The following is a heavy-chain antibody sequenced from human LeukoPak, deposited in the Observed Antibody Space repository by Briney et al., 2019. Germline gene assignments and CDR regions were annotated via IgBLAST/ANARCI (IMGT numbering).Heavy chain of an antibody. CDR2: MNPNSGNT. Sequence: ASVKVSCKASGYTFTSYGISWVRQAPGQGLEWMGWMNPNSGNTGYAQKFQGRVTITRNTSISTAYMELSSLRSEDTAVYYCARAQWLAYYFDYWGQGTLVTVSS. D-gene: IGHD6-19*01. J-gene: IGHJ4*02. CDR3: ARAQWLAYYFDY. CDR1: GYTFTSYG. V-gene: IGHV1-8*03.